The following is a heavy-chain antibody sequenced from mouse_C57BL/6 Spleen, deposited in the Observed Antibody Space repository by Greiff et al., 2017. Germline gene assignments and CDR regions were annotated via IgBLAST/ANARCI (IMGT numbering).Heavy chain of an antibody. J-gene: IGHJ3*01. CDR3: ARDGGYGRRFAY. V-gene: IGHV1-59*01. D-gene: IGHD1-1*01. Sequence: QVQLQQPGAELVRPGTSVKLSCKASGYTFTSYWMHWVKQRPGQGLEWIGVIDPSDSYTNYNQKFKGKATLTVDTSSSTAYMQLSRLTSEDSAVYYCARDGGYGRRFAYWGQGTLVTVSA. CDR2: IDPSDSYT. CDR1: GYTFTSYW.